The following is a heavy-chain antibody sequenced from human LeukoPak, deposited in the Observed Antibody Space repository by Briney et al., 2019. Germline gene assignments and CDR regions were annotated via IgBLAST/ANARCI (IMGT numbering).Heavy chain of an antibody. J-gene: IGHJ6*02. CDR2: IYYSGST. D-gene: IGHD3-22*01. Sequence: PSETLSLTCTVSGGSISSYYWSWIRQPPGKGLEWIGYIYYSGSTNYNPSLKSRVTISVDTSKNQFSLKLSSVTAADTAVYYCARSMIVVVITDYYGMDVWGQGTTVTVTS. CDR3: ARSMIVVVITDYYGMDV. CDR1: GGSISSYY. V-gene: IGHV4-59*01.